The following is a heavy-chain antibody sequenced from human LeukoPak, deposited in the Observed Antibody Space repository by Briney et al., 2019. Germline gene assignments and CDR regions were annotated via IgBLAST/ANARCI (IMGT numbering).Heavy chain of an antibody. V-gene: IGHV3-23*01. J-gene: IGHJ4*02. Sequence: GGSLRLSCAASGFTFSSYAMSWVRQAPGKGLEWVSAISGSGGSTYYADSVKGRFTISRDNSKNTLYLQMNSLRAEDTAVYYCAKSPIHGYSSGCSKGYYFDYWGQGTLVTVSS. CDR3: AKSPIHGYSSGCSKGYYFDY. D-gene: IGHD6-19*01. CDR1: GFTFSSYA. CDR2: ISGSGGST.